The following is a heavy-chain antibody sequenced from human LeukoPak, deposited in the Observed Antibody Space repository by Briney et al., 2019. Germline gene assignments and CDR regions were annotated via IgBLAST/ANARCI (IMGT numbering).Heavy chain of an antibody. CDR1: GGSISSSSYY. CDR2: IYYSGST. CDR3: ARGHGSVATGRGGIITGAIYFDF. Sequence: SETLSLTCTVSGGSISSSSYYWGWIRQPPGKGLEWIGSIYYSGSTYYNPSLESRVTVSVDTSENQFSLILRSVTAADTAVYFCARGHGSVATGRGGIITGAIYFDFWGQGSLVTVSS. D-gene: IGHD3-10*01. J-gene: IGHJ4*02. V-gene: IGHV4-39*02.